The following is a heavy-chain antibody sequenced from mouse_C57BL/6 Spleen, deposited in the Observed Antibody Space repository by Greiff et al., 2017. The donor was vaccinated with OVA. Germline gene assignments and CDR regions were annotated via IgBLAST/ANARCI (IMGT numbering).Heavy chain of an antibody. J-gene: IGHJ2*01. D-gene: IGHD2-3*01. V-gene: IGHV1-50*01. Sequence: VQLQQPGAELVKPGASVKLSCKASGYTFTSYWMQWVKQRPGQGLEWIGEIDPSDSYTNYNQKFKGKATLTVDTSSSTAYMQLSSLTSEDSAVYYCARSGGYDGYYFDYWGQGTTLTVSS. CDR2: IDPSDSYT. CDR3: ARSGGYDGYYFDY. CDR1: GYTFTSYW.